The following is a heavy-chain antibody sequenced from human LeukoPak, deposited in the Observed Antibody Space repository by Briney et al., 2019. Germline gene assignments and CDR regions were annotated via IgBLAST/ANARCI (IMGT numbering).Heavy chain of an antibody. V-gene: IGHV4-30-4*01. D-gene: IGHD2-15*01. Sequence: PSETLSLTCTVSGGSISSGDYYWSWIRQPPGKGLEWIGYIYYSGSTYYNPSLKSRVTISVDTSKNQFSLKLSSVTAADTAVYYCASEAATPPSAWFDPWGQGTLVTVSS. J-gene: IGHJ5*02. CDR3: ASEAATPPSAWFDP. CDR2: IYYSGST. CDR1: GGSISSGDYY.